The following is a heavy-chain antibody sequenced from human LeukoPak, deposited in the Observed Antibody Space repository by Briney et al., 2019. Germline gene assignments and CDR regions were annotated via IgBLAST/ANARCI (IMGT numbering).Heavy chain of an antibody. Sequence: GRSLRLSCAASGFTFSNYDMHWVRQAPGKGPEWVAVIWFDGSNKFYADSVKGRFTISRDNSKNTLYLQMNSLRAEDTAVYYCASSAGALIDCWGQGTLVIVSS. CDR1: GFTFSNYD. CDR3: ASSAGALIDC. V-gene: IGHV3-33*01. CDR2: IWFDGSNK. J-gene: IGHJ4*02. D-gene: IGHD6-19*01.